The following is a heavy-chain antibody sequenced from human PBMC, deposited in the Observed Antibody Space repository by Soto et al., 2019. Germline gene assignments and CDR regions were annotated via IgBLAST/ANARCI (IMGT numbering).Heavy chain of an antibody. Sequence: QVQLVQSGAEVKKPGASVKVSCKASGYSFTSYGISWVRQAPGQGLEWMGWISAYNGNRKYAQKFQGRVTMTTDTSTSTAYMELRSLRSVDTSVYYCARDLGGFLDYLGQGTLVTVSS. D-gene: IGHD5-12*01. CDR1: GYSFTSYG. J-gene: IGHJ4*02. CDR2: ISAYNGNR. V-gene: IGHV1-18*01. CDR3: ARDLGGFLDY.